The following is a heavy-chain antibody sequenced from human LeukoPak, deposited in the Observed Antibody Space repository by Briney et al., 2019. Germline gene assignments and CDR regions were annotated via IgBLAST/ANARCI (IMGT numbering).Heavy chain of an antibody. V-gene: IGHV4-61*02. Sequence: KASQTLSLTCTVSGGSISSGSYYWSWIRQPAGKGLEWIGRIYTSGSTNYNPSLKSRVTISVDTSKNQFSLKLSSVTAADTAVYYCARDPIVVVPAAKYYYYHMDVWGKGTTVTVSS. CDR2: IYTSGST. CDR3: ARDPIVVVPAAKYYYYHMDV. CDR1: GGSISSGSYY. J-gene: IGHJ6*03. D-gene: IGHD2-2*01.